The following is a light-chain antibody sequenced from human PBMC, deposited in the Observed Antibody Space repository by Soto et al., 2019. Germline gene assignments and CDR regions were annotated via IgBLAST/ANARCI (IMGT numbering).Light chain of an antibody. CDR2: WAS. CDR3: QQFYSHPYT. Sequence: DFVMTQSPDSLAVSLGERATINCKSSQNLLYSSNNKNYFAWYQQKAGQAPKLLFSWASARESGVPDRFSGSGSGTDFTLTISSVQAEDVAVYYCQQFYSHPYTFGQGTKLEIK. CDR1: QNLLYSSNNKNY. V-gene: IGKV4-1*01. J-gene: IGKJ2*01.